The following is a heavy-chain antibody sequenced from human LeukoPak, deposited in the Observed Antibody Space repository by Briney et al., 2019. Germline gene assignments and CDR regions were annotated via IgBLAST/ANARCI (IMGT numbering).Heavy chain of an antibody. CDR2: ISSSSSYI. V-gene: IGHV3-21*01. CDR3: AREGSGYYDSSGYSKAT. Sequence: GGSLRLSCAASGFTFSSYSMNWVRQTPGKGLEWVSSISSSSSYIYYADSVKGRFTISRDNANNSLYLQMNSLRADDPAVYYCAREGSGYYDSSGYSKATWGQGTLVTVSS. J-gene: IGHJ4*02. D-gene: IGHD3-22*01. CDR1: GFTFSSYS.